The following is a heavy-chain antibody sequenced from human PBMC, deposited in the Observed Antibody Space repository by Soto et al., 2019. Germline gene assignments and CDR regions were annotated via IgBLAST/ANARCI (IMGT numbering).Heavy chain of an antibody. D-gene: IGHD2-21*01. CDR2: ITGTGGNT. V-gene: IGHV3-23*01. CDR3: PRIPGYWYGLAV. CDR1: GFPLSTYG. Sequence: EVQLLESGGGLVQPGGSLRLSCAAYGFPLSTYGMTWVRQAPGKGLEWVSAITGTGGNTYYVDSVKGRFTSSRDNSKNMLYLQVNSLRVGDTAVYYCPRIPGYWYGLAVWGQGTTVTVSS. J-gene: IGHJ6*02.